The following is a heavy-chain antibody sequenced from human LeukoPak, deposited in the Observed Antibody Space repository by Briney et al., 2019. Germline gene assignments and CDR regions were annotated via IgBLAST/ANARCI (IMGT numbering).Heavy chain of an antibody. V-gene: IGHV1-46*01. CDR3: ARIVGPGRVHDAFDI. D-gene: IGHD1-26*01. CDR1: GYTLTSYY. Sequence: ASVKVSCKASGYTLTSYYMHWVRQAPGQGLEWMGIINPSGGSTSYAQKFQGRVTMTRDTSTSTVYMELSSLRSEDTAVYYCARIVGPGRVHDAFDIWGQGTMVTVSS. J-gene: IGHJ3*02. CDR2: INPSGGST.